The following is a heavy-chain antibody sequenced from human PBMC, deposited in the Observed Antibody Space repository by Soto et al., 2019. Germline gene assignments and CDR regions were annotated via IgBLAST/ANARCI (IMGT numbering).Heavy chain of an antibody. D-gene: IGHD2-15*01. V-gene: IGHV3-23*01. CDR3: AKGSGRSTYSSLQH. Sequence: GGSLRLSCAASGFTLSNYAMSWVRQAPGKGLEWVSTISDSGGSTFYADSVKGRFTISRDSSKNTLHLQMSSLRAEDTAIYYCAKGSGRSTYSSLQHWGQGTPVTVSS. CDR1: GFTLSNYA. CDR2: ISDSGGST. J-gene: IGHJ1*01.